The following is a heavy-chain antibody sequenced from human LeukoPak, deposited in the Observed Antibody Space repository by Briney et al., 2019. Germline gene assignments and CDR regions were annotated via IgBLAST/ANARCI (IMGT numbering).Heavy chain of an antibody. Sequence: SETLSLTCAVYGGSFSGYYWSWIRQPPGKGLEWIGEINHSGSTNYNPSLKSRVTISVDTSKNQFSLKLSSVTAADTAVYYCARKGQQWLARRTFFDYWGQGTLVTVSS. V-gene: IGHV4-34*01. CDR2: INHSGST. J-gene: IGHJ4*02. CDR1: GGSFSGYY. CDR3: ARKGQQWLARRTFFDY. D-gene: IGHD6-19*01.